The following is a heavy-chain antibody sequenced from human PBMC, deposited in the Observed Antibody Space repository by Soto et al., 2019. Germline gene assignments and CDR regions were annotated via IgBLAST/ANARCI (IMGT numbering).Heavy chain of an antibody. D-gene: IGHD3-16*01. CDR2: IYNSGTT. CDR3: ASGNAWGVILAY. J-gene: IGHJ4*02. V-gene: IGHV4-4*07. Sequence: SETLSLTCSVFGGSISSYYWSWIRQPAGKGLEWIGRIYNSGTTNYNPSLESRVTMSVDPSKNQISLKLSSATAADTAVYYCASGNAWGVILAYWGQGTLVTISS. CDR1: GGSISSYY.